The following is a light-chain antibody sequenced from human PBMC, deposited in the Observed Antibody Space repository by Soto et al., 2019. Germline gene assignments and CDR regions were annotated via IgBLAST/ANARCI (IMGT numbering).Light chain of an antibody. Sequence: EIVLTQSPATLSLSPGERATLSCRASQSVSTYLAWYQQTPGQAPRLLIYDASNRATGIPVRFSGSGSGTDFTLTISSLEPEDFAVYYCQQRSNWPPTWTFGQGTKVEI. CDR2: DAS. V-gene: IGKV3-11*01. J-gene: IGKJ1*01. CDR1: QSVSTY. CDR3: QQRSNWPPTWT.